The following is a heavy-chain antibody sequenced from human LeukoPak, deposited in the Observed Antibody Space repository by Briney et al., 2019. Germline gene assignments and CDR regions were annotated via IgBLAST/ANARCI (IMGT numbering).Heavy chain of an antibody. D-gene: IGHD4-17*01. CDR3: AKAYGDYDHESGWDY. Sequence: GGSLRLSCVGSGFTFSRYWLNWVRQAPGKGLEWVANMNQDGSEIYYLDSVKGRFTISRDNAKNSVYLQMNGLKAEDTAVYYCAKAYGDYDHESGWDYWGQGTLVTVSS. CDR2: MNQDGSEI. J-gene: IGHJ4*02. V-gene: IGHV3-7*03. CDR1: GFTFSRYW.